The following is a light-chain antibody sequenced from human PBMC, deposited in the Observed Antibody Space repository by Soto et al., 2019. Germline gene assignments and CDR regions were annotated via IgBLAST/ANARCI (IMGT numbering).Light chain of an antibody. CDR1: SSKIGAGYD. J-gene: IGLJ1*01. Sequence: QSVLTQPPSVSGAPGQRVTISCTGSSSKIGAGYDVHWYQQLPGTAPKLLIYGSSNRPSGVPDRFSGSKSGTSASLAITGLQAEDEADYYCQSYDSSLSALYVFGTGTKVTVL. CDR3: QSYDSSLSALYV. CDR2: GSS. V-gene: IGLV1-40*01.